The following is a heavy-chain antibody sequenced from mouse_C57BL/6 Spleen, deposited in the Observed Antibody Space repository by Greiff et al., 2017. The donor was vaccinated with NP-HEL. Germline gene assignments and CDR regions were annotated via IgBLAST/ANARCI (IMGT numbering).Heavy chain of an antibody. CDR3: ARDYGSSYSWWYFDV. CDR1: GYSITSGYY. Sequence: EVQLQESGPGLVKPSQSLSLTCSVTGYSITSGYYWNWIRQFPGNKLEWMGYISYDGSNNYNPSLKNRISITRDTSKNQFFLKLNSVTTEDTATYYCARDYGSSYSWWYFDVWGTGTTVTVSS. V-gene: IGHV3-6*01. D-gene: IGHD1-1*01. J-gene: IGHJ1*03. CDR2: ISYDGSN.